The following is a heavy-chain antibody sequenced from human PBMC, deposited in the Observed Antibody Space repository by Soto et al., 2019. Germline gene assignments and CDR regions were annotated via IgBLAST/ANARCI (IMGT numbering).Heavy chain of an antibody. D-gene: IGHD3-10*01. CDR2: TDTDETTT. J-gene: IGHJ4*02. Sequence: EVQLVESGGGLVQPGGSLRISCTASGFTFTNFWMHWVRQAPGKGLVWISRTDTDETTTNYADSVKGRFTISRDNAKNTVYLQMSGLRVEDTAVYYCTSVGYGSGEDFDSWGQGTLVTVSS. CDR3: TSVGYGSGEDFDS. CDR1: GFTFTNFW. V-gene: IGHV3-74*01.